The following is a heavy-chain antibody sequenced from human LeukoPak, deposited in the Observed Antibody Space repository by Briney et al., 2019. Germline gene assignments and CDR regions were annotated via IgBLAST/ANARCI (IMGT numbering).Heavy chain of an antibody. CDR3: AKLTYYYGSGSYYNGETYDY. V-gene: IGHV3-30*18. D-gene: IGHD3-10*01. CDR2: ISYDGSNK. J-gene: IGHJ4*02. Sequence: GGSLRLSCAASGFSFSSHGMHWVRQAPGKGLEWVAVISYDGSNKYYADSVKGRFTISRDNSKNTLYLQMNSLRAEDTAVYYCAKLTYYYGSGSYYNGETYDYWGQGTLVTVSS. CDR1: GFSFSSHG.